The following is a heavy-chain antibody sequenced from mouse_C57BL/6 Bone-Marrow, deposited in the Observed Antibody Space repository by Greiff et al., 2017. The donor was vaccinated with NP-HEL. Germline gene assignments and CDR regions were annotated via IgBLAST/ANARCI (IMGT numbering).Heavy chain of an antibody. D-gene: IGHD1-1*01. V-gene: IGHV1-85*01. CDR1: GYTFTSYD. Sequence: VQLEESGPELVKPGASVKLSCKASGYTFTSYDINWVKQRPGQGLEWIGWIYPCDGSTNYNQKFKDKATLTVDKSSSTAYMELSSLTSEDSAVYYCAKYYHVARLAYWGQGTLVTVSA. CDR3: AKYYHVARLAY. J-gene: IGHJ3*01. CDR2: IYPCDGST.